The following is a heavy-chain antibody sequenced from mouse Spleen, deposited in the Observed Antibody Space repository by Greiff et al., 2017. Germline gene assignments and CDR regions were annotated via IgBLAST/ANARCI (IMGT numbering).Heavy chain of an antibody. V-gene: IGHV3-6*01. CDR1: GYSITSGYY. Sequence: EVQLQESGPGLVKPSQSLSLTCSVTGYSITSGYYWNWIRQFPGNKLEWMGYISYDGSNNYNPSLKNRISITRDTSKNQFFLKLNSVTTEDTATYYCARVEGYDRGYFDYWGQGTTLTVSS. CDR3: ARVEGYDRGYFDY. CDR2: ISYDGSN. D-gene: IGHD2-2*01. J-gene: IGHJ2*01.